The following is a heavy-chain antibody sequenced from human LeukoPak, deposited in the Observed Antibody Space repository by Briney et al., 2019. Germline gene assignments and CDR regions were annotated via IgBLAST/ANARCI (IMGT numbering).Heavy chain of an antibody. J-gene: IGHJ4*02. Sequence: GGSLRLSCAASGFTFSSYAMSWVRQAPGKGLEWVAFIWYDGRDKYYADSVKGQFTISRDNSKNTLYLQMNSLRAEDTAVYYCARGSVLGGFDYWGQGTLVTVSS. V-gene: IGHV3-30*02. CDR3: ARGSVLGGFDY. CDR2: IWYDGRDK. D-gene: IGHD2-8*02. CDR1: GFTFSSYA.